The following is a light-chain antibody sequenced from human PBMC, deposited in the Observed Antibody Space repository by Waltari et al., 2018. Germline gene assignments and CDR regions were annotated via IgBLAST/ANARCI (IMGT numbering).Light chain of an antibody. V-gene: IGKV4-1*01. CDR3: QQYYRSRT. CDR2: WAP. Sequence: DIVMTQSPDSLPVSLGERAAIYCKSSESILYSSNDKNYLAWYQQKPGQPPKLLIYWAPTRESGVPDRFSGSGSGTDFTLTISSLQAEDVAVYYCQQYYRSRTFGQGTKVEIK. J-gene: IGKJ1*01. CDR1: ESILYSSNDKNY.